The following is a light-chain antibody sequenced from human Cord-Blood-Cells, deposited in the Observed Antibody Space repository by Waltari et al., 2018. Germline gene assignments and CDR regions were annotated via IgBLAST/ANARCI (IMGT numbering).Light chain of an antibody. CDR1: SRDVGGYNY. Sequence: QSALTQPPSVSGSPGQSITISCPGTSRDVGGYNYFSWYQQHPGKAPKLMIYEVSNRPSGVSNRFSGSKSGNTASLTISGLQAEDEADYYCSSYTSSSTVVFGGGTKLTVL. CDR2: EVS. V-gene: IGLV2-14*01. CDR3: SSYTSSSTVV. J-gene: IGLJ2*01.